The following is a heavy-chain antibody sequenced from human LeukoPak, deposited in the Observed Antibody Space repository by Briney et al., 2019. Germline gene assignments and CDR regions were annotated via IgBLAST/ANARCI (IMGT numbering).Heavy chain of an antibody. CDR2: VYYSGST. D-gene: IGHD4-17*01. CDR1: GGSISSSNYY. Sequence: SETLSLTCTVSGGSISSSNYYWGWIRQPPGKGLEWIGSVYYSGSTYSNPSLKSRITIYVDKSKNQFSLRLSSVTAADTGIYYCARRDYGAPRWFDHWGQGTLVTVSS. J-gene: IGHJ5*02. V-gene: IGHV4-39*01. CDR3: ARRDYGAPRWFDH.